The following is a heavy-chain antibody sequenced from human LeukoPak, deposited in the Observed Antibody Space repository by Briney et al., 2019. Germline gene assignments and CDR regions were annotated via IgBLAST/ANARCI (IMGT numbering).Heavy chain of an antibody. CDR3: AVMVRALGGFDY. CDR1: GFTFSSYG. D-gene: IGHD3-10*01. CDR2: IWYDGSNK. V-gene: IGHV3-33*01. Sequence: GGSLRLSCAASGFTFSSYGMHWVRQAPGKGLEWVAVIWYDGSNKYYADSVKGRFTISRDNAKNSLYLQMNSLRDEDTAVYYCAVMVRALGGFDYWGQGTLVTVSS. J-gene: IGHJ4*02.